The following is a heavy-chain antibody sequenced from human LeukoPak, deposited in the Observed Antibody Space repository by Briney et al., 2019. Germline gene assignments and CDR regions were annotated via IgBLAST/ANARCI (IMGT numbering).Heavy chain of an antibody. D-gene: IGHD3-3*01. V-gene: IGHV1-8*03. CDR2: MNPNSGNT. J-gene: IGHJ4*02. CDR3: ARVAIFGVVIGSDY. Sequence: ASVKVSCKASGYTFTSYDINWVRQATGQGLEWMGWMNPNSGNTGYAQKLQGRVTITRNTSISTAYMELSSLRSEDTAVYYCARVAIFGVVIGSDYWGQGTLVTVSS. CDR1: GYTFTSYD.